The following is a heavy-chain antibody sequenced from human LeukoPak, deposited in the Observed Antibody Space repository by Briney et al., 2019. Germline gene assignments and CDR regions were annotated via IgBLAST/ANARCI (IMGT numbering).Heavy chain of an antibody. V-gene: IGHV1-18*01. CDR3: ARQRNYYGSGSYSHYFDY. Sequence: ALVKVSCKASGYTFTSYGISWVRQAPGQGLEWMGWISAYNGNTNYAQKLQGRVTMTTDTSTSTAYMELRSLRSDDTAVYYCARQRNYYGSGSYSHYFDYWGQGTLVTVSS. CDR2: ISAYNGNT. D-gene: IGHD3-10*01. J-gene: IGHJ4*02. CDR1: GYTFTSYG.